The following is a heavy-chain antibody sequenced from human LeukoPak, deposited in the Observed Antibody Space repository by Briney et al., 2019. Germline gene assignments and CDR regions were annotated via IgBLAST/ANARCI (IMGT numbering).Heavy chain of an antibody. J-gene: IGHJ6*03. Sequence: SETLSLTCTVSGGSISGSYWSWIRQPPGKGLEWIAYMYNSGSTNYNPSLKSRVTISVDTSKNQFSLKLSSVTAADTAVYYCASVAAAGYYYYYYMDVWGKGTTVTVSS. CDR2: MYNSGST. V-gene: IGHV4-59*12. D-gene: IGHD6-13*01. CDR1: GGSISGSY. CDR3: ASVAAAGYYYYYYMDV.